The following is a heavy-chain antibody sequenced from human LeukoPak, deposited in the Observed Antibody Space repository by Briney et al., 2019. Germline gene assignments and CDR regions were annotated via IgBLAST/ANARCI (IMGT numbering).Heavy chain of an antibody. CDR2: ISSSSSAI. CDR3: AILGYCSSTSCYNGPGIDY. CDR1: GFTFSNYS. D-gene: IGHD2-2*02. J-gene: IGHJ4*02. Sequence: GGSLRLSCAASGFTFSNYSINWVRQAPGKGLEWVSYISSSSSAIYYADSVKGRFTISRDNAKNSLYLQMNSLRAEDTAVYYCAILGYCSSTSCYNGPGIDYWGQGTLVTVSS. V-gene: IGHV3-48*01.